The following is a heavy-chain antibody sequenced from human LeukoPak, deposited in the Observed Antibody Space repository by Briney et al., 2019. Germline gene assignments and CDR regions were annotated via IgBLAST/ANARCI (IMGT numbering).Heavy chain of an antibody. J-gene: IGHJ3*02. V-gene: IGHV1-18*01. CDR1: GYTFTNYD. D-gene: IGHD3-10*01. CDR2: ISAYNGNT. CDR3: ARVGYTYGHRDAFDI. Sequence: ASVKVSCKTSGYTFTNYDISWVRHTPGPGHESMGWISAYNGNTNYAQKFQGRVTITTDISTSTAYMELRSLRSDDTAVYYCARVGYTYGHRDAFDIWGQGTTVTVSS.